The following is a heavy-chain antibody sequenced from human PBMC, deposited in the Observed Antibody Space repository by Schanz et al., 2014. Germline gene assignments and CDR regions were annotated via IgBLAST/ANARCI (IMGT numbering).Heavy chain of an antibody. J-gene: IGHJ4*02. Sequence: VQLVESGGGLVQPGGSLRLSCAASGFSVGNKYMNWVRQAPGRGLEWVSYIGNGGVTIYYADSVKGRFTISRDNSKNSLYLQMSSLRAEDTAVYYCAKSLESCPGGRCSRGYFDYWGQGTLVTVSS. CDR2: IGNGGVTI. CDR1: GFSVGNKY. V-gene: IGHV3-11*01. D-gene: IGHD2-8*02. CDR3: AKSLESCPGGRCSRGYFDY.